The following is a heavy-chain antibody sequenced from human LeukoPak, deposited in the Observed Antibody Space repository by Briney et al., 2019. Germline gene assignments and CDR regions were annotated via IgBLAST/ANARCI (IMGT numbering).Heavy chain of an antibody. CDR2: ISSSSSTI. CDR3: ARGRSLSWADV. Sequence: GGSLRLSCAASGFTFSSYNMNWVRQAPGKGLEWVSYISSSSSTIYYADSVKGRFTISRDNSKNTLYLQMNSLRAEDTAVYYCARGRSLSWADVWGKGTTVTVSS. D-gene: IGHD3-16*02. J-gene: IGHJ6*04. V-gene: IGHV3-48*01. CDR1: GFTFSSYN.